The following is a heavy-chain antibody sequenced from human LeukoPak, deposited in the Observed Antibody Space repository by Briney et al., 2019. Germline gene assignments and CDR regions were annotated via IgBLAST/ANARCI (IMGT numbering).Heavy chain of an antibody. Sequence: PGGSLRLSCAASGFTFSSYGMHWVRQAPGKGLEWVAVISYDGSNKYYADSVKGRFTISGDNSKNTLYLQMNSLRAEDTAVYYCAKDVDLRGVFDYWGQGTLVTVSS. CDR1: GFTFSSYG. CDR3: AKDVDLRGVFDY. V-gene: IGHV3-30*18. CDR2: ISYDGSNK. J-gene: IGHJ4*02. D-gene: IGHD3-10*01.